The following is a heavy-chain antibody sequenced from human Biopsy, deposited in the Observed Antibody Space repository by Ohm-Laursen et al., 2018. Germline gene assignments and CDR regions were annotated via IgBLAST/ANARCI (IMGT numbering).Heavy chain of an antibody. V-gene: IGHV3-11*01. J-gene: IGHJ4*02. CDR1: GLTFTTAL. Sequence: SLRLSCSASGLTFTTALMSWIRQAPGKGLEWLSYISGSGVTKMYADSVKGRFTVSRDNAKNSLYLEMNNPTVEDTAVYYCATDGAGSYNENWGQGTLVSVSS. CDR3: ATDGAGSYNEN. D-gene: IGHD3-10*01. CDR2: ISGSGVTK.